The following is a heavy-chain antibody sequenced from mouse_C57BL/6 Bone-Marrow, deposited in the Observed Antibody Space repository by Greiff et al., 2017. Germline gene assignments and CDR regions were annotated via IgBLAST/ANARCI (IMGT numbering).Heavy chain of an antibody. CDR2: IDPGNGDT. Sequence: EVQLQQSGAELVRPGASVKLSCTASGFNIKDDYMHWVKQRPEQGLEWIGWIDPGNGDTEYASKFQGKATMTTDTSSSTAYRQLSSLTSEDTAVYYCTTSAGVARRLAYWGQGTLVTVSA. J-gene: IGHJ3*01. CDR3: TTSAGVARRLAY. V-gene: IGHV14-4*01. D-gene: IGHD1-1*01. CDR1: GFNIKDDY.